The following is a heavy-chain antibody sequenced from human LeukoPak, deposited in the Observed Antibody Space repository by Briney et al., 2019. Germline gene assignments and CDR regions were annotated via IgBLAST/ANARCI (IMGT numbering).Heavy chain of an antibody. CDR3: GRQLVEGQDNGMDV. CDR2: IYYSGST. J-gene: IGHJ6*02. CDR1: GGSISSGGYY. D-gene: IGHD6-6*01. V-gene: IGHV4-31*03. Sequence: PSETLSLTCTVSGGSISSGGYYWSWIRQHPGKGLGWIGYIYYSGSTYYNPSLKSRVTISVDTSKNQFSLKLSSVTAADTAVYYCGRQLVEGQDNGMDVWGQGTTVTVSS.